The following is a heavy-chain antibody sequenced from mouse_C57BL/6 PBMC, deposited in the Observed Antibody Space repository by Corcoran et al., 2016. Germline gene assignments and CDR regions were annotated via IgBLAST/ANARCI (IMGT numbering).Heavy chain of an antibody. CDR1: GYTFTSYG. D-gene: IGHD1-1*01. CDR2: IYPRSGNT. V-gene: IGHV1-81*01. J-gene: IGHJ1*03. Sequence: QVQLQQSGAELARPGASVKLSCKASGYTFTSYGISWVKQRTGQGLEWSGEIYPRSGNTYYNEKFKGKATLTADKSSSTAYMELRSLTSEDSAVYFCARAEDYGSSYGYFDVWGTGTTVTVSS. CDR3: ARAEDYGSSYGYFDV.